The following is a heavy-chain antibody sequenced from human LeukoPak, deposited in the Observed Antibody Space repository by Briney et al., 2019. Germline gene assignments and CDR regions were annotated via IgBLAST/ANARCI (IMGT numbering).Heavy chain of an antibody. V-gene: IGHV3-30*18. J-gene: IGHJ4*02. D-gene: IGHD6-13*01. CDR3: AKPVDRYSSSWPYFDY. CDR2: VSYDGSNK. CDR1: GFTFSTYG. Sequence: GGSLRLSCAASGFTFSTYGMHWVRQAPGKGLEWVAVVSYDGSNKYHADSVKGRFTISRDNSKNTLYLQMNSLRAEDTAVYYYAKPVDRYSSSWPYFDYWGQGTLVTVSS.